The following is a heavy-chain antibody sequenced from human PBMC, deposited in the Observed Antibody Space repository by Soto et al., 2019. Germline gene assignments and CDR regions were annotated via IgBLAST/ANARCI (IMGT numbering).Heavy chain of an antibody. CDR3: PRAGGWTRRGWFDP. D-gene: IGHD6-19*01. CDR2: ISYDGSDS. V-gene: IGHV3-30-3*01. CDR1: GFTFSSYA. Sequence: QVQLVESGGGVVQPGRSLRLSCAASGFTFSSYAMHWVRQAPGKGLEWVAVISYDGSDSYYADSVKGRFTISRDNSKNTLYLQMNSLRAEDTAVYYCPRAGGWTRRGWFDPWGQGTLVTVSS. J-gene: IGHJ5*02.